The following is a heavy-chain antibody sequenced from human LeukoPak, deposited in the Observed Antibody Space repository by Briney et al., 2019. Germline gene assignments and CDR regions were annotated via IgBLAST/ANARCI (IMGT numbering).Heavy chain of an antibody. J-gene: IGHJ6*04. CDR2: INWNGGSI. Sequence: GGSLRLSCAASGFTFDDYGMSWVRQAPGKGLEWVSGINWNGGSIGYADSVKGRFTISRDNAKNSLYLQMNSLRAEDTALYYCARGGTLGIFGVVLRMDVWGKGTTVTVSS. D-gene: IGHD3-3*01. CDR3: ARGGTLGIFGVVLRMDV. CDR1: GFTFDDYG. V-gene: IGHV3-20*04.